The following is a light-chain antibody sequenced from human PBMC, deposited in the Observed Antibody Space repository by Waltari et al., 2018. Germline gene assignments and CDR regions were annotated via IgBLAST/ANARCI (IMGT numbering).Light chain of an antibody. CDR2: KYS. CDR3: QSADSSGNYVV. J-gene: IGLJ3*02. CDR1: PLPKQY. V-gene: IGLV3-25*03. Sequence: SSELTQPPSVSVSPGQTARIPCSGDPLPKQYAFWYQQKPGQAPVLVIYKYSERPPGIPERFSGSTSGTTVTLTISGVQAEDEADYYCQSADSSGNYVVFGGGTKLTVL.